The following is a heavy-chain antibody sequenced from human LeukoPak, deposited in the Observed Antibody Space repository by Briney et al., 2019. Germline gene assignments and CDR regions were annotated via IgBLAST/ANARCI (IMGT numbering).Heavy chain of an antibody. D-gene: IGHD3-9*01. CDR2: IWYDGSNK. V-gene: IGHV3-33*01. CDR3: ARASVWRYFDWLDY. Sequence: PGGSLRLSCAASGFTFSSYGMHWVRQAPGKGLEWVAVIWYDGSNKYYADSVKGRFTISRDNSKNTLYLQMNSLRAEDTAVYYCARASVWRYFDWLDYWGQGTLVTVSS. CDR1: GFTFSSYG. J-gene: IGHJ4*02.